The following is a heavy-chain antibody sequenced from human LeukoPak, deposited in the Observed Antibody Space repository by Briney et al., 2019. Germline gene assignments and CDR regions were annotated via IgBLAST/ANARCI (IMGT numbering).Heavy chain of an antibody. CDR1: GGTFISNA. Sequence: ASVKVSCKASGGTFISNAISWVRQAPGQGLEWMGGIIPIFGTANYAQKFQGRVTITADESTSTAYMELSSLRSEDTAVYYCAREREVVPAAKVWFDPWGQGTLVTVSS. V-gene: IGHV1-69*13. CDR2: IIPIFGTA. D-gene: IGHD2-2*01. CDR3: AREREVVPAAKVWFDP. J-gene: IGHJ5*02.